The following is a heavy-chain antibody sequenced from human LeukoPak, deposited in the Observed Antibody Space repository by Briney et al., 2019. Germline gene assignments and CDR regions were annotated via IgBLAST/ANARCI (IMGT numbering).Heavy chain of an antibody. D-gene: IGHD3-3*01. CDR2: IYHSGST. CDR3: ARQRDFWSGYYFFDY. Sequence: SETLSLICAVSGYSISSGYYWGWIRQPPGKGLEWIGSIYHSGSTYYNPSLKSRVTISVDTSKNQFSLKLSSVTAADTAVYYCARQRDFWSGYYFFDYWGQGTLVTVSS. J-gene: IGHJ4*02. V-gene: IGHV4-38-2*01. CDR1: GYSISSGYY.